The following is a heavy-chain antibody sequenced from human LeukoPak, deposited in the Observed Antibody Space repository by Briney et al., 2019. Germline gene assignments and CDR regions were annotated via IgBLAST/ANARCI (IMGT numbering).Heavy chain of an antibody. D-gene: IGHD6-6*01. Sequence: SQTLSLTCTVSGGSISSGDYYWSWIRQPPGKGLEWIGYIYYSGSTYYNPSLKSRVTISVDTSKNQFSLKLSSVTAADTAVYYCASLSLAARLAELDYWGQGTLVTVSS. CDR2: IYYSGST. CDR1: GGSISSGDYY. CDR3: ASLSLAARLAELDY. J-gene: IGHJ4*02. V-gene: IGHV4-30-4*01.